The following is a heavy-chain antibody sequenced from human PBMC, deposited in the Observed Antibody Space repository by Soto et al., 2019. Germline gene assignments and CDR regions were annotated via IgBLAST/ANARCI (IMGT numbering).Heavy chain of an antibody. V-gene: IGHV3-21*01. CDR2: ISSSSSSI. CDR3: ARDLPRSFGVVTPSFDY. J-gene: IGHJ4*02. CDR1: GFTFSSYS. D-gene: IGHD3-3*01. Sequence: GGSLRLSCAASGFTFSSYSMNWVRQAPGKGLEWVSSISSSSSSIYYADSVKGRFTISRDNAKNSLYLQMNSLRAEDTAVYYCARDLPRSFGVVTPSFDYWGQGTLVTASS.